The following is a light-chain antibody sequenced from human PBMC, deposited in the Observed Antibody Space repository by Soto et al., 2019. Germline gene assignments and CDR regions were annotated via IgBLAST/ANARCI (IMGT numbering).Light chain of an antibody. CDR1: QSISSW. CDR2: DAS. Sequence: DIQMTQSPSTLSASVGDRVTITCRASQSISSWLAWYQQKPGKAPKLLIYDASSLESGVPSRFSGSGSGTEFTLTISSLQPDEFATYYCQQYNSYSGLTFGGGTKVDIK. CDR3: QQYNSYSGLT. V-gene: IGKV1-5*01. J-gene: IGKJ4*01.